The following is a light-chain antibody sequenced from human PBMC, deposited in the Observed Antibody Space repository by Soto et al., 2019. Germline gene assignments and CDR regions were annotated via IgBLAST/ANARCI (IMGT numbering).Light chain of an antibody. J-gene: IGKJ2*01. Sequence: EIVLTQSPGTLSLSPGERATLSCRASQSVSSTYLAWYQQKPCQAPRLLLYGASSRATGIPDRFSGSGSGTDFTLTISGLEPEDFAVYYCQQYGSSPPYTFGQGTKLEIK. CDR3: QQYGSSPPYT. V-gene: IGKV3-20*01. CDR2: GAS. CDR1: QSVSSTY.